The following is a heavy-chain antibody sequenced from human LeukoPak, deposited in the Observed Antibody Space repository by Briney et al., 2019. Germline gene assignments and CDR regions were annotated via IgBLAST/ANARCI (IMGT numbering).Heavy chain of an antibody. V-gene: IGHV3-7*01. Sequence: PGGSLRLSCAASGFTFSSYWMSWVRQAPGKGLEWVANIKQDGSEKYYVDSVKGRFSISRDNAKNSLYLQMNSLRAEDTAVYYCASGATTWGVSQYYYYYMDVWGKGTTVTVSS. D-gene: IGHD1-26*01. CDR3: ASGATTWGVSQYYYYYMDV. J-gene: IGHJ6*03. CDR2: IKQDGSEK. CDR1: GFTFSSYW.